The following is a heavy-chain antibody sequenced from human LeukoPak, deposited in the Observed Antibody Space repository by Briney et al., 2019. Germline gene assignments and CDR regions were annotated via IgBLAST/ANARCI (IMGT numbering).Heavy chain of an antibody. CDR3: AKDGPTAYFDY. V-gene: IGHV3-7*04. D-gene: IGHD5-18*01. Sequence: GGSLRLSCAASGFTFSSYAMHWVRQAPGKGLEWVANIKEDGSEEYYVDSVKGRFTISRDNAKNSVYLQMNNLRVEDTAVYYCAKDGPTAYFDYWGQGILVAVSS. CDR1: GFTFSSYA. J-gene: IGHJ4*02. CDR2: IKEDGSEE.